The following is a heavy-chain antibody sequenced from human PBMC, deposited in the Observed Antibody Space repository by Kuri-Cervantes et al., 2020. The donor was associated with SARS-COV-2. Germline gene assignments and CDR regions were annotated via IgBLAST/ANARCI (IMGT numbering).Heavy chain of an antibody. CDR3: AKGLNYYDSSGYET. Sequence: GESLKISCAASGFTVSSNYMSWVRQAPGKGLEWVSTISGSGGTTYYADSVKGRFTISRDNSKNTLYLQMNSLRAEDTAVYYCAKGLNYYDSSGYETWGQGTLVTVSS. CDR2: ISGSGGTT. CDR1: GFTVSSNY. V-gene: IGHV3-23*01. J-gene: IGHJ5*02. D-gene: IGHD3-22*01.